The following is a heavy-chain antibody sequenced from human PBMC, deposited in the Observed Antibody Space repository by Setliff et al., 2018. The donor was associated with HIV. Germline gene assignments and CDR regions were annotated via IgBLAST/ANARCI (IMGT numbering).Heavy chain of an antibody. CDR3: ARQMPIPGIAITPVDY. V-gene: IGHV4-59*08. D-gene: IGHD5-12*01. J-gene: IGHJ4*02. CDR1: GDPIRGYY. Sequence: PSETLSLTCTVSGDPIRGYYWSWIRQPPGKGLEWMGYVFYTGFAAYNPSLKSRLTISVDTSKGQFSLTLTSVTAAATAVYYCARQMPIPGIAITPVDYWGQGALVTVSS. CDR2: VFYTGFA.